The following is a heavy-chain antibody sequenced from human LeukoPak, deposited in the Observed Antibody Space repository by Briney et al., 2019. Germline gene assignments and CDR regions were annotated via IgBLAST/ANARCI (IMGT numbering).Heavy chain of an antibody. CDR3: ARVTFGGVIVDY. D-gene: IGHD3-16*02. CDR1: GFTFSSYR. J-gene: IGHJ4*02. Sequence: KPGGSLRLSCAASGFTFSSYRMNWVRQAPGKGLEWVSSISSSSSYIYYADSVKGRFTISRDNAKNSLYLQMNSRRAEDTAVYYCARVTFGGVIVDYWGQGTLVTVSS. V-gene: IGHV3-21*01. CDR2: ISSSSSYI.